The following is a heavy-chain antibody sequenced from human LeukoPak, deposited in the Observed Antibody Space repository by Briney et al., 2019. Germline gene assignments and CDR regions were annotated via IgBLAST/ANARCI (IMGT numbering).Heavy chain of an antibody. CDR2: ISYDGSNK. Sequence: PGGSLRLSCAASGFTFSSYAMSWVRQAPGKGLEWVAVISYDGSNKYYADSVKGRFTISRDNSKNTLYLQMNSLRAEDTAVYYCARTTYYYDSSGLFDYWGQGTLVTVSS. CDR1: GFTFSSYA. D-gene: IGHD3-22*01. J-gene: IGHJ4*02. CDR3: ARTTYYYDSSGLFDY. V-gene: IGHV3-30-3*01.